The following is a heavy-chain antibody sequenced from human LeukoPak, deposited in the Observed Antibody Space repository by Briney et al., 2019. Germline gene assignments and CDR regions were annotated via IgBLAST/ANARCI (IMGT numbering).Heavy chain of an antibody. J-gene: IGHJ4*02. CDR1: GFTFDDYD. CDR2: INWSGGST. D-gene: IGHD5-24*01. Sequence: SGGSLRLSCAASGFTFDDYDMSWVRDTPGRGLEWVSGINWSGGSTGYEDSVKGRFTVSRDNAKNSLYLHMNSLRAEDTALYYCARGWPQLGYFDYWGQGTLVTVSS. V-gene: IGHV3-20*04. CDR3: ARGWPQLGYFDY.